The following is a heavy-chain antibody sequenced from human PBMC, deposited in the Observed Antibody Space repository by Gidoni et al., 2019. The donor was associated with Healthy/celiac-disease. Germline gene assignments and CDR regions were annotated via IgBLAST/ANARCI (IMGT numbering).Heavy chain of an antibody. CDR1: GFTFSSYW. V-gene: IGHV3-74*01. J-gene: IGHJ4*02. Sequence: EVQLVESGGGLVQPGGSLRLSCAASGFTFSSYWMHWVRQAPGKGLVWVSRINSDGSSTSYADSVKGRFTISRDNAKNTLYLQMNSLRAEDTAVYYCARGGDRDYDYIWGSYRFPWGQGTLVTVSS. D-gene: IGHD3-16*02. CDR2: INSDGSST. CDR3: ARGGDRDYDYIWGSYRFP.